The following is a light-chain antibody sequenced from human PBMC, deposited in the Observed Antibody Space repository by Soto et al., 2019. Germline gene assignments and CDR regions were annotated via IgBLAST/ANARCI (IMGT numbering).Light chain of an antibody. CDR2: GAS. CDR1: LGISNN. CDR3: HKYTSPLT. J-gene: IGKJ1*01. V-gene: IGKV1-27*01. Sequence: DIQMTQSPSSLSASVGDRVTITCRASLGISNNVAWYQQRPGKVPKLLVYGASTLQSGVPSRFSGSGSGTDFTLAISSLQPEDVGTYYCHKYTSPLTFGQGTKVQIK.